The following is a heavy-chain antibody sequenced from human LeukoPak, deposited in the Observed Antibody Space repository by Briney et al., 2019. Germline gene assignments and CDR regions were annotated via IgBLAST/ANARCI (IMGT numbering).Heavy chain of an antibody. Sequence: GGSLRLSCTASGFTFGDYAMSWFRQAPGKGLEWVGFIRSKAYGGTTEYAASVKGRFTISRDDSKSIAYLQMNSLKTEDTAVYYCARRATTERGSSYGLDYWGQGTLVTVSS. D-gene: IGHD5-18*01. CDR3: ARRATTERGSSYGLDY. J-gene: IGHJ4*02. CDR1: GFTFGDYA. CDR2: IRSKAYGGTT. V-gene: IGHV3-49*03.